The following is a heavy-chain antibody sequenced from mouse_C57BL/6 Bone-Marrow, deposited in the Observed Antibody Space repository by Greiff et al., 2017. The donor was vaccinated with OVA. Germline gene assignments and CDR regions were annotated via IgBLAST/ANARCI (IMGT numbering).Heavy chain of an antibody. CDR3: ARSLSTTVDYWDYDV. CDR1: GYTFNSYW. V-gene: IGHV1-55*01. J-gene: IGHJ1*03. Sequence: QVQLQQPGAELVKPGASVTMSCKASGYTFNSYWITWVKQRPGQGLEWIGDIYPGSGNTNYNEQFKSKATLTVDTSSSTAYMQLSSLTAEDSAVYYGARSLSTTVDYWDYDVWGTGTTVTDSA. CDR2: IYPGSGNT. D-gene: IGHD1-1*01.